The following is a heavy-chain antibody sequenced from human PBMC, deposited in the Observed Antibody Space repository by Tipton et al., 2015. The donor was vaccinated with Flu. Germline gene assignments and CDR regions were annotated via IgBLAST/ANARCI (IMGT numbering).Heavy chain of an antibody. CDR3: VSLAEDIVVVPAAIGGAFDI. Sequence: QLVQSGAEVKKPGSSVKVSCKASGGTFSSYAISWVRQAPGQGLEWMGGIIPIFGTASYAQKFQGRVTITADESTSTAYMELSSLRSEDTAVYYCVSLAEDIVVVPAAIGGAFDIWGQGTMVTVSS. CDR1: GGTFSSYA. CDR2: IIPIFGTA. V-gene: IGHV1-69*01. D-gene: IGHD2-2*02. J-gene: IGHJ3*02.